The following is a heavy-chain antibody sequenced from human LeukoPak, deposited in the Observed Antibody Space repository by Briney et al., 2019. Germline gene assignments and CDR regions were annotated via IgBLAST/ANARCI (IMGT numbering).Heavy chain of an antibody. CDR1: GFTFSNYW. J-gene: IGHJ4*02. D-gene: IGHD3-22*01. CDR2: INSDGINT. CDR3: AKSSSGPVYFDY. Sequence: GGSLRLSCAASGFTFSNYWMHWVRQAPGKGLVWVSRINSDGINTSYADSVKGRFTISRDNAKNTLYLQMNSLRAEDTAVYYCAKSSSGPVYFDYWGQGTLVTVSS. V-gene: IGHV3-74*01.